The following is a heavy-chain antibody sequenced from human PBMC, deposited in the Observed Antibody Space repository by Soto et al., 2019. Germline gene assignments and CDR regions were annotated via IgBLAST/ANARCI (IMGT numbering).Heavy chain of an antibody. CDR3: ARVPYICSSTSCYDGAFDI. V-gene: IGHV3-48*01. J-gene: IGHJ3*02. CDR2: ISSSSSTI. D-gene: IGHD2-2*01. Sequence: GALRRSCAASGVTVSSYSRNWVRQAPGKGLEWVSYISSSSSTIYYADSVKGRFTISRDNAKNSLYLQMNSLRAEDTAVYYCARVPYICSSTSCYDGAFDIWGQGTMVTVSS. CDR1: GVTVSSYS.